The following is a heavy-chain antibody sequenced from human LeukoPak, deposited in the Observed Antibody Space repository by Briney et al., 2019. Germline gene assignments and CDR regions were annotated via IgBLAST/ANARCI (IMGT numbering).Heavy chain of an antibody. Sequence: GGSLRLSCAASGFTFSSSWMHWVRRAPGKGLVWVSRIDTDGSSTIYADSVKGRFTISRDNAKNTLYLRMNSLRAEDTAVYYCTRGYVGIDYWGQGTLVTVSS. V-gene: IGHV3-74*01. D-gene: IGHD5-12*01. J-gene: IGHJ4*02. CDR1: GFTFSSSW. CDR2: IDTDGSST. CDR3: TRGYVGIDY.